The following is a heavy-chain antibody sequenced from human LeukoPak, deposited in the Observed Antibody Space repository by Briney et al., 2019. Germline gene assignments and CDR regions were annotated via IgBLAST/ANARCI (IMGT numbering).Heavy chain of an antibody. J-gene: IGHJ4*02. CDR1: GGSFSGHY. CDR3: ARFGTSSSRFFDQ. D-gene: IGHD6-6*01. CDR2: IYYTGST. V-gene: IGHV4-34*09. Sequence: SETLSLTCAVYGGSFSGHYWSWIRQPPGKGLEWIGYIYYTGSTDYSPSLKSRLTISLDTSKTQFSLKLSSVTAADTAVYYCARFGTSSSRFFDQWGQGTLVTVSS.